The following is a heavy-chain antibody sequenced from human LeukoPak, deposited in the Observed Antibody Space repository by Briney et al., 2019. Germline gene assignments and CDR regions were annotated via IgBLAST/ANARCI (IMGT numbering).Heavy chain of an antibody. CDR2: IYYSGST. D-gene: IGHD3-22*01. J-gene: IGHJ6*03. Sequence: SETLSLTCTVSGGSISSYYWSWIRQPPGKGLEWIGYIYYSGSTNYNPSLKSRVTISVDTSKNQFSLKLSSVTAADTAVYYCAGGPRYDSSGYLHYYYYMDVWGKGTTVTVSS. V-gene: IGHV4-59*01. CDR3: AGGPRYDSSGYLHYYYYMDV. CDR1: GGSISSYY.